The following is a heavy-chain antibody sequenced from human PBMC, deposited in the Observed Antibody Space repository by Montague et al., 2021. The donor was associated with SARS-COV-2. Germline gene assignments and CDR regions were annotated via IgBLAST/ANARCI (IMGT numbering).Heavy chain of an antibody. J-gene: IGHJ6*03. CDR2: IHHGGST. Sequence: SESLSLTCAVHGGSFSTYSWKWIRQPPGKGLEWIGEIHHGGSTNYNTSLKSRVTISADTSKNQFSLKLTSVAAADTAVYYCARLGDGVVPSPILGVGPYYSYYYMDVWGKGTTVTVSS. CDR3: ARLGDGVVPSPILGVGPYYSYYYMDV. V-gene: IGHV4-34*01. D-gene: IGHD3-10*01. CDR1: GGSFSTYS.